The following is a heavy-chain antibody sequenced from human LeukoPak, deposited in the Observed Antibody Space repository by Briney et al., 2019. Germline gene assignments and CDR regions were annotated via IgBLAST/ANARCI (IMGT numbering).Heavy chain of an antibody. Sequence: PGGSLRLSCAASGFTFSSYAMHWVRQAPGKGLKWVAVISYDGSNKYYADSVKGRFTISRDNSKNTLYLQMNSLRAEDTAVYYCARDDYWGQGTLVTVSS. CDR2: ISYDGSNK. J-gene: IGHJ4*02. CDR1: GFTFSSYA. V-gene: IGHV3-30*01. CDR3: ARDDY.